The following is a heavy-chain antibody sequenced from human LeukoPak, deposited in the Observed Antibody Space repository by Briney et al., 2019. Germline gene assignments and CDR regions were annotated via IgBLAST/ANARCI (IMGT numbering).Heavy chain of an antibody. V-gene: IGHV3-74*01. CDR3: ARAQAVAGTGGFDP. Sequence: GGSLRLSCAASGFTFNNYWMHWVRQAPGKGLVWVSRVNSDGSSTSYADSVKGRFTISRDNAKNMVYLQMKSLRDDDTAVYYCARAQAVAGTGGFDPWGQGTLVTVSS. J-gene: IGHJ5*02. D-gene: IGHD6-19*01. CDR1: GFTFNNYW. CDR2: VNSDGSST.